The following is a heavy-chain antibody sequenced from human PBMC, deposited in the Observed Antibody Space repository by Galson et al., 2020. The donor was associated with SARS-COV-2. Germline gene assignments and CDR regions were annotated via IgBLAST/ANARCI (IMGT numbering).Heavy chain of an antibody. CDR3: ATEFAGIAAAGTRGFDY. J-gene: IGHJ4*02. Sequence: ASGKVSCKASGYTLTELSLHWVRQAPGKGLVWMGGFAPEDGETIYAQKFQGRVTMTEDTSTDTAYMELSSLRSEDTAVYYCATEFAGIAAAGTRGFDYWGQGTLVTVSS. V-gene: IGHV1-24*01. CDR1: GYTLTELS. D-gene: IGHD6-13*01. CDR2: FAPEDGET.